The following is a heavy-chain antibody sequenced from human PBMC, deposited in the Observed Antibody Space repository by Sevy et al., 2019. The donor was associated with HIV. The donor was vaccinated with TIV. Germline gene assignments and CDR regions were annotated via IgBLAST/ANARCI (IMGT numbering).Heavy chain of an antibody. J-gene: IGHJ3*02. CDR1: GFTFSSYG. D-gene: IGHD3-22*01. CDR3: ASLPNNYYDSGGFSGNDAFDI. CDR2: IWNDRSNK. V-gene: IGHV3-33*01. Sequence: GGSLRLSCAASGFTFSSYGMHWVRQAPGKGLEWVAVIWNDRSNKHYADSVKGRFTISRDNSKNTLYRQMNSLRAEDTAVYYCASLPNNYYDSGGFSGNDAFDIWGQGTMVTVSS.